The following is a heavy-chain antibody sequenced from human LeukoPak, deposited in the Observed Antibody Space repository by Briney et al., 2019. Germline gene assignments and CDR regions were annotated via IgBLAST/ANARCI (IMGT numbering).Heavy chain of an antibody. D-gene: IGHD3-3*01. CDR1: GGSISSGSYY. Sequence: PSETLSLTCTVSGGSISSGSYYWSWIRQPAGKGLEWIGRIYASGSTNYNPSLKSRVTISVDTSKNQFSLKLSSVTAADTAVYYCASGDFWSGDLIQHWGQGTLVTVSS. CDR3: ASGDFWSGDLIQH. V-gene: IGHV4-61*02. J-gene: IGHJ1*01. CDR2: IYASGST.